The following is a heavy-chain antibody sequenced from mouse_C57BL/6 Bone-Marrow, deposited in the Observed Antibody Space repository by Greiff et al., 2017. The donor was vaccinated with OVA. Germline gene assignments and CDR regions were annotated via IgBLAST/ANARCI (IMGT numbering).Heavy chain of an antibody. D-gene: IGHD1-1*01. CDR1: GYTFTSYW. J-gene: IGHJ4*01. V-gene: IGHV1-61*01. CDR3: ARAAVVAPYAMDY. CDR2: IYPSDSET. Sequence: QVQLQQSGAELVRPGSSVKLSCKASGYTFTSYWMDWVKQRPGQGLEWIGNIYPSDSETHYNQKFKDKATLTVDKSSSTAYMQLSSLTSEDSAVYYCARAAVVAPYAMDYWGQGTSVTVSS.